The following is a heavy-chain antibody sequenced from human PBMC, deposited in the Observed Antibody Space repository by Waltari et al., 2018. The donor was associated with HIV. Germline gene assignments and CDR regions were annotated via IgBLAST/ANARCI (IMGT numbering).Heavy chain of an antibody. CDR1: GASMRSSSYF. CDR3: ARDWDVTTACMDV. J-gene: IGHJ6*02. V-gene: IGHV4-39*07. Sequence: QVKLQESGPGLVKPSETLSLTCVVSGASMRSSSYFCGWIRQAPGKGLEWIGSMFYTGSSYYNPSLKSRVNISIDTLNNQFSLKMTSVTAADTAVYYCARDWDVTTACMDVWGQGTTVTVSS. D-gene: IGHD1-26*01. CDR2: MFYTGSS.